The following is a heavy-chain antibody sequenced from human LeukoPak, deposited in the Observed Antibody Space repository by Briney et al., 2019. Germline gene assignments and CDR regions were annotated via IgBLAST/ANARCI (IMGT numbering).Heavy chain of an antibody. Sequence: SETLSLTCTVSGYSISSGYYWGWIRQPPGKGLEWIGSIYHSGSTYYNPSLKSRVTISVDKSKNQFSLKLSSVIAADTAVYYCASMVRGKDYWGQGTLVTVSS. CDR3: ASMVRGKDY. V-gene: IGHV4-38-2*02. CDR2: IYHSGST. D-gene: IGHD3-10*01. J-gene: IGHJ4*02. CDR1: GYSISSGYY.